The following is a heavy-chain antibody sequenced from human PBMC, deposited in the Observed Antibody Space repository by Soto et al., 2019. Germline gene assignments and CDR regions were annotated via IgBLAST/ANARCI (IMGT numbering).Heavy chain of an antibody. CDR2: INHSGST. Sequence: PSETLSLTCAVYGGSFSGYYWSWIRQPPGKGLEWIGEINHSGSTNYNPSLKSRVTISVDTSKNQFSLKLSSVTAADTAVYYCARAGLQPTYYDILTGRSVFDYWGQGTLVTVSS. J-gene: IGHJ4*02. CDR1: GGSFSGYY. CDR3: ARAGLQPTYYDILTGRSVFDY. V-gene: IGHV4-34*01. D-gene: IGHD3-9*01.